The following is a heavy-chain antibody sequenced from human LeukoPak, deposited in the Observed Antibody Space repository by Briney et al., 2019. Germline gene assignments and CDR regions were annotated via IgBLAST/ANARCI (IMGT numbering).Heavy chain of an antibody. J-gene: IGHJ3*02. V-gene: IGHV4-34*01. D-gene: IGHD6-13*01. CDR1: GGSFSGYY. CDR2: INHSGST. CDR3: ARPAAAGLLDI. Sequence: SETLSLTCAVYGGSFSGYYWSWIRQPPGKGLEWIGEINHSGSTNYNPSLKSRVTISVDTSKNQLSLKLSSVTAADTAVYYCARPAAAGLLDIWGQGTMVTVSS.